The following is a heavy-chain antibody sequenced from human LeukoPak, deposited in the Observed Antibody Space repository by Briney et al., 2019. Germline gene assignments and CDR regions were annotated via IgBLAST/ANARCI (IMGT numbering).Heavy chain of an antibody. V-gene: IGHV3-9*01. D-gene: IGHD3-9*01. CDR1: GFTFSNFW. CDR2: ISWNSGSI. J-gene: IGHJ4*02. CDR3: AKGSYDILTGYYLDY. Sequence: GGSLRLSCVGSGFTFSNFWMHWVRQAPGKGLEWVSGISWNSGSIGYADSVKGRFTISRDNAKNSLYLQMNSLRAEDTALYYCAKGSYDILTGYYLDYWGQGTLVTVSS.